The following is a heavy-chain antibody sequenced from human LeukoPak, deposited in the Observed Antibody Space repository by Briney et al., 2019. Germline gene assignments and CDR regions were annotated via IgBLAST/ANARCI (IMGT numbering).Heavy chain of an antibody. CDR3: ARDTYYYDSSGYSGWFDP. Sequence: ASVKVSCKASGYTFTIFGISWVRQAPGQGLEWMGWISAYNGNTNYAQKLQGRVTMTTDTSTSTAYMELRSLRSDDTAVYYCARDTYYYDSSGYSGWFDPWGQGTLVTVSS. V-gene: IGHV1-18*01. CDR1: GYTFTIFG. J-gene: IGHJ5*02. D-gene: IGHD3-22*01. CDR2: ISAYNGNT.